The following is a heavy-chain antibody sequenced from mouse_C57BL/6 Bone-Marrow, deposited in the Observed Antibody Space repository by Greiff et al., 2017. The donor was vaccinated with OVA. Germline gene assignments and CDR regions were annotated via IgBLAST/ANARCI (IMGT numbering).Heavy chain of an antibody. V-gene: IGHV1-69*01. J-gene: IGHJ2*01. Sequence: QVQLQQPGAELVMPGASVKLSCKASGYTFTSYWLHWVKQRPGQGLEWIGEIDPSDSYTNYNQKFKGKSTLTVDKSSSTVYMQLSSLTSEDSAVYYCAREEGSYFDYWGQGTTLTVSS. CDR2: IDPSDSYT. CDR3: AREEGSYFDY. CDR1: GYTFTSYW.